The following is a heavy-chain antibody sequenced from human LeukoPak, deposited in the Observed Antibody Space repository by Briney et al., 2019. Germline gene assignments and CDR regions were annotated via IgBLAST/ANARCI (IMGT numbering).Heavy chain of an antibody. J-gene: IGHJ4*02. CDR3: ARLGIVGAKAGYYFDY. V-gene: IGHV5-51*01. CDR2: IYPGDSDT. Sequence: GESLKISCKGSGYSFTSYWIGWVRQMPGKGLEWMGIIYPGDSDTRYSPSFQGQVTISADKSISTAYLQWSGLKASDTAMYYCARLGIVGAKAGYYFDYWGQGTLVTVSS. CDR1: GYSFTSYW. D-gene: IGHD1-26*01.